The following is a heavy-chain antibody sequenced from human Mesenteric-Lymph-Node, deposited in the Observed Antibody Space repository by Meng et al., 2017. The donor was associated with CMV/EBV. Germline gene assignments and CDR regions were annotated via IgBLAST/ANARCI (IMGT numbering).Heavy chain of an antibody. J-gene: IGHJ4*02. D-gene: IGHD2-2*02. CDR1: GFTFSSYG. Sequence: GESLKISCAASGFTFSSYGMHWVRQAPGKGLEWVAFIRYDGSNKYYADSVKGRFTISRDNSKNTVYLQMSSLRAEDTAVYYCASSLRYCSSTSCSTPDYWGQGTLVTVSS. V-gene: IGHV3-30*02. CDR3: ASSLRYCSSTSCSTPDY. CDR2: IRYDGSNK.